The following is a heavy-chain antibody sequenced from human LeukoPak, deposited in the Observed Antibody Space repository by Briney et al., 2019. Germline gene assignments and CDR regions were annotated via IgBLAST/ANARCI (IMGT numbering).Heavy chain of an antibody. J-gene: IGHJ5*02. V-gene: IGHV1-2*02. CDR1: GYTFTGYY. CDR2: INPNSGGT. D-gene: IGHD5-12*01. Sequence: ASVKVSCKASGYTFTGYYMHWVRQAPGQGLEWMGWINPNSGGTNYAQKFQGRVTMTRDTSISTAYMELSRLRSDDTAVYYCARDSMGYSGRWLDPWGQGTLVTVSS. CDR3: ARDSMGYSGRWLDP.